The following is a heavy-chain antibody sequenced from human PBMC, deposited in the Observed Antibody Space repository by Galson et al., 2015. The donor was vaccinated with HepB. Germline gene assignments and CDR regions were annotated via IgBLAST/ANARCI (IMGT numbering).Heavy chain of an antibody. Sequence: SVKVSCKASGYTFTSYDINWVRQATGQGLEWMGWMNPNSGNTGYAQKFQGRVTMTRNTSISTAYMELSSLRSEDTAVYYCARAAFSLIFGVSPGRGWIQYYYYYMDVWGKGTTVTVSS. CDR3: ARAAFSLIFGVSPGRGWIQYYYYYMDV. D-gene: IGHD3-3*01. CDR2: MNPNSGNT. J-gene: IGHJ6*03. V-gene: IGHV1-8*01. CDR1: GYTFTSYD.